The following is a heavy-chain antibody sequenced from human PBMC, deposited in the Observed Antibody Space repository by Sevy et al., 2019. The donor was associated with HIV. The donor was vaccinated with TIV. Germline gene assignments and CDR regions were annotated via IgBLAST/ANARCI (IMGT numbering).Heavy chain of an antibody. Sequence: GGSLRLSYAASGFTFSSYGMNWVRQAPGKGLEWVSAISGSGDSTYYADSVKGRFTISRDNSKNTLYLQMNILRAEDTAVYYCAKAPSYSSSPLYFDYWGQGTLVTVSS. D-gene: IGHD6-13*01. CDR1: GFTFSSYG. CDR3: AKAPSYSSSPLYFDY. J-gene: IGHJ4*02. CDR2: ISGSGDST. V-gene: IGHV3-23*01.